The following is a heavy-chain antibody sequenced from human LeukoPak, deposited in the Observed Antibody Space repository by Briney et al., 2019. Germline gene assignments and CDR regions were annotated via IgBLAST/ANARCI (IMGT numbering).Heavy chain of an antibody. CDR3: ARGPHPGNNYYYYMDV. CDR1: GGSFSGYY. V-gene: IGHV4-34*01. Sequence: SETLSLTCAVYGGSFSGYYWSWIRQPPGKGLEWIGEINHSGSTNYNPSLKSRVTISVDTSKKQFSLKLRSVTAADTAVYYCARGPHPGNNYYYYMDVWGKGTTVTASS. D-gene: IGHD1-1*01. J-gene: IGHJ6*03. CDR2: INHSGST.